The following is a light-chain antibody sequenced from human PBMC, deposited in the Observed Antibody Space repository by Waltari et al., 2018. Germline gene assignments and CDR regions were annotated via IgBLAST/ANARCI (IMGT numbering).Light chain of an antibody. CDR1: QSISLN. CDR3: QQFNNWPYT. V-gene: IGKV3-15*01. CDR2: GAS. J-gene: IGKJ2*01. Sequence: EIVMTQSPATLSVSPGERATLTCRASQSISLNLAWYQQKLGQAPRLLIYGASTRAIGIPARFGGSGSGTEFTLIISSLQSEDFAVYYCQQFNNWPYTFGQGTNLEIK.